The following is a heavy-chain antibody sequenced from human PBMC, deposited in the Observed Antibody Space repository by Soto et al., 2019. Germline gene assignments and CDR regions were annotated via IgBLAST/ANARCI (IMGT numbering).Heavy chain of an antibody. Sequence: PGGSLRLSCVASGFTFNKHNIHWVRQVAGKGLEWLSVTETGGDTHFPGSVEGRFTVSRDNGKNSLFLQMNSLRVEDTAVYYCVRDGMAATPYGLDVWGQGTTVTVSS. J-gene: IGHJ6*02. CDR1: GFTFNKHN. CDR3: VRDGMAATPYGLDV. CDR2: TETGGDT. D-gene: IGHD2-15*01. V-gene: IGHV3-13*01.